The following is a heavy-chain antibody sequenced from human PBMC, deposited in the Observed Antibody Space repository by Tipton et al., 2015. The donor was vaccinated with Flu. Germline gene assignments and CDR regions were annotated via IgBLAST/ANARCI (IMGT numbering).Heavy chain of an antibody. V-gene: IGHV4-61*02. CDR2: MYTSGST. CDR1: GGSISSGSYF. D-gene: IGHD2-15*01. Sequence: TLSLTCTVSGGSISSGSYFWSWIRPPAGKGLEWIGRMYTSGSTDYSPSLKSRVTISVDTSKNQFSLKVTSVTAADTAVYYCARSFASVVAPRYWGQGTLVTVSS. CDR3: ARSFASVVAPRY. J-gene: IGHJ4*02.